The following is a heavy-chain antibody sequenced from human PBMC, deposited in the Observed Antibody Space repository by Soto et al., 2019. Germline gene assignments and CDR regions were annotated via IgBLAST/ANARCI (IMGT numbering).Heavy chain of an antibody. CDR2: ISGSGDST. J-gene: IGHJ1*01. CDR3: AKGGPGIAVAGTGYFQH. CDR1: GFTFSSYA. Sequence: GGSLRLSCAASGFTFSSYAMSWVRQAPGKGLEWVSGISGSGDSTYYADSVKGRFTISRDNSKNTLYLQMNSLRAEDTAVYYCAKGGPGIAVAGTGYFQHWGQGTLVTVS. D-gene: IGHD6-19*01. V-gene: IGHV3-23*01.